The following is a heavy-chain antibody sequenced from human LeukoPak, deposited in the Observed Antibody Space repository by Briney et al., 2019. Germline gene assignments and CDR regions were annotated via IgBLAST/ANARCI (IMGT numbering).Heavy chain of an antibody. V-gene: IGHV3-30*02. CDR3: ARGGIITSYAFEI. D-gene: IGHD3-10*01. J-gene: IGHJ3*02. CDR1: GFTFSSYG. Sequence: GGSLRLSCAASGFTFSSYGMHWVRQAPGKGLEWVAFIRYDGSNKYYADSVKGRFTISRDNSKNTLYLQMNSLRAEDTAVYYCARGGIITSYAFEIWGQGAMVTVSS. CDR2: IRYDGSNK.